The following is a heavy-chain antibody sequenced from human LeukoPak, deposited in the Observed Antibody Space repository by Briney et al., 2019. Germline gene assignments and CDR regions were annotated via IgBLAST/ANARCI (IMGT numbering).Heavy chain of an antibody. CDR2: IWYDGSNK. V-gene: IGHV3-33*01. CDR1: GFTFSSYG. Sequence: GRSLRLSCAASGFTFSSYGMHGVRQAPGKGVERGAVIWYDGSNKYYGDSVKGRFTISRDNSKKTLYLQMNSLRVEDTAVYYCARGDGYNDAEYLQHWGQGTLVTVS. J-gene: IGHJ1*01. CDR3: ARGDGYNDAEYLQH. D-gene: IGHD5-24*01.